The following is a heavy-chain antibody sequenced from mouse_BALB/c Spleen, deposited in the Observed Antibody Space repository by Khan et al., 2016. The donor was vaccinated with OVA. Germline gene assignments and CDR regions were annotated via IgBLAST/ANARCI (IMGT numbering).Heavy chain of an antibody. D-gene: IGHD2-13*01. J-gene: IGHJ1*01. V-gene: IGHV9-1*02. CDR2: INTYTGDP. Sequence: QIQLVQSGPELKKPGETVKISCKASGYTFTNYGMNWVKQAPGKGLKWMGWINTYTGDPTYTDDFKGRFAFSLETSASTAYLQINNRKNEDKATYFCARNGDYWYLDVWGAGTTVTVSS. CDR3: ARNGDYWYLDV. CDR1: GYTFTNYG.